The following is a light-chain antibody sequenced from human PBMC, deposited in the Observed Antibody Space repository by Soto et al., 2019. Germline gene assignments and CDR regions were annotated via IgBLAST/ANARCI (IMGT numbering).Light chain of an antibody. J-gene: IGKJ5*01. Sequence: IQLTQSPSFLSASVGDRVTITCRARQGLISYLAWYQQTPGKAPKLLIYASSTLQSVVPSRFSCSVSGTAFPLTISSLQPEDFATDHRHQLNSFAVPFLQGTRLDI. CDR2: ASS. V-gene: IGKV1-9*01. CDR1: QGLISY. CDR3: HQLNSFAVP.